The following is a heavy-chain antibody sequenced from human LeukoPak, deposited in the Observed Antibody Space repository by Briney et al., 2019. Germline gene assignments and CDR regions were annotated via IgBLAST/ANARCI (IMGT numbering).Heavy chain of an antibody. CDR1: GFTFSSYL. D-gene: IGHD4-11*01. Sequence: GGSLRLSCAASGFTFSSYLMHWVRQAPGKVLVWVSRISSDGSSTSYADSVRGRFTISRDIAKKTLYLKMNSLRAEDTAVYYCARGHLYSFDDWGQGALVTVSS. J-gene: IGHJ4*02. CDR2: ISSDGSST. CDR3: ARGHLYSFDD. V-gene: IGHV3-74*01.